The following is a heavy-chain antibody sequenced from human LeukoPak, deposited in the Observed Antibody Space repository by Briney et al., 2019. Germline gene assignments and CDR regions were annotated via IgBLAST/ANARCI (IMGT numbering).Heavy chain of an antibody. J-gene: IGHJ4*02. V-gene: IGHV3-74*01. CDR2: INSDGSST. D-gene: IGHD6-13*01. CDR1: GFTFSSYW. CDR3: ARGGRGSSWFDN. Sequence: GGSLRLSCAASGFTFSSYWMHWVRQAPGKGLVWVSRINSDGSSTSYADSVKGRFTISRDNAKNTLYLQMNSLRAGDTAVYYRARGGRGSSWFDNWGQGTLVTVSS.